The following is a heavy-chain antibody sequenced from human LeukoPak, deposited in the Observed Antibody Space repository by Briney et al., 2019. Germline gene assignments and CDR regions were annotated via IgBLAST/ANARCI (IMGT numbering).Heavy chain of an antibody. CDR1: GYPFTGYY. D-gene: IGHD2-15*01. Sequence: ASVKVSCKASGYPFTGYYMHWVRQAPGQGLEWMGRINPNSGGTNYAQKFQGRVTMTRDTSISTAYMELSRLRSDDTAVYYCARDFCDGGGCYDASEYMDVWGKGTTVTVSS. J-gene: IGHJ6*03. V-gene: IGHV1-2*06. CDR2: INPNSGGT. CDR3: ARDFCDGGGCYDASEYMDV.